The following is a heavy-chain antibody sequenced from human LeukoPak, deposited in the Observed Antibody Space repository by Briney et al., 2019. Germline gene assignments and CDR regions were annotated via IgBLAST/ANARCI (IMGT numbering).Heavy chain of an antibody. J-gene: IGHJ4*02. Sequence: GGSLRLSCAASGFTFSSYSMNWVRQAPGKGLEWVSSISSSSSYIYYADSVKGRFTISRDNAKNSLYLQMNSLRAEDTAVYYCARSRVPAATYDYWGQGTLVTVSS. CDR2: ISSSSSYI. D-gene: IGHD2-2*01. V-gene: IGHV3-21*01. CDR1: GFTFSSYS. CDR3: ARSRVPAATYDY.